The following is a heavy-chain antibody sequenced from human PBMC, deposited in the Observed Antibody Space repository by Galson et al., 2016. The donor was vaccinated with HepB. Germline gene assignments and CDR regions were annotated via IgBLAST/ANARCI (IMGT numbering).Heavy chain of an antibody. J-gene: IGHJ6*02. CDR1: GFTFSSHA. D-gene: IGHD2-2*01. CDR3: AKDSIIQLPIQSYYYYYGMDV. CDR2: ISGSGGNT. Sequence: SLRLSCAASGFTFSSHAMSWVRQAPGKGLEWVSAISGSGGNTKYADSVTGRFTISRDKSKNTLFLQMNSLRAEDTAVYYCAKDSIIQLPIQSYYYYYGMDVWGHGTTVTVSS. V-gene: IGHV3-23*01.